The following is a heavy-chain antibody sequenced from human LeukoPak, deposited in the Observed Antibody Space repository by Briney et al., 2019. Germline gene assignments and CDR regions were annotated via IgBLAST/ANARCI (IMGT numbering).Heavy chain of an antibody. J-gene: IGHJ3*02. CDR2: IYHSGRT. CDR1: GYSNSSGYY. Sequence: PETLSLTCNVSGYSNSSGYYWGWIRQPPAKGLEWIGSIYHSGRTHYNPSLKSRVTISGDTSKNQFSLKLSSVTAAETALYYCARGLTPDAFDIWGQGTMVTVSS. V-gene: IGHV4-38-2*02. CDR3: ARGLTPDAFDI.